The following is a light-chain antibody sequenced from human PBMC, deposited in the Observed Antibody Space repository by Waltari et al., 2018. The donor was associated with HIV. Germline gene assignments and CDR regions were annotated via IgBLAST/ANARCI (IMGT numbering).Light chain of an antibody. CDR3: ASWDDNLSHWV. J-gene: IGLJ3*02. V-gene: IGLV1-47*01. CDR2: RND. Sequence: QSVLTQAPSVSRPPGPSVIMSCSRSASNIGTHFFSWFQQVSGRAPRLVIYRNDQRPSGVPDRISAAKSGSSASLAITGLQSGDEAVYFCASWDDNLSHWVFGGGTKLTV. CDR1: ASNIGTHF.